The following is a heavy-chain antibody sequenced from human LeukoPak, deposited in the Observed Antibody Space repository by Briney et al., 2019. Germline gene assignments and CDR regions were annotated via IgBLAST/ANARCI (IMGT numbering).Heavy chain of an antibody. D-gene: IGHD1-26*01. J-gene: IGHJ5*02. V-gene: IGHV3-48*03. Sequence: GGSLRLSCAASGFSFSRYEMNWVRQAPGKGLEWVSYISSSGSTIYYADSVKGRLNVSRDNAKNSLYLQKNSLRAEDTAVQYCARDQGGERWFDPGAQGTLVTVSS. CDR1: GFSFSRYE. CDR3: ARDQGGERWFDP. CDR2: ISSSGSTI.